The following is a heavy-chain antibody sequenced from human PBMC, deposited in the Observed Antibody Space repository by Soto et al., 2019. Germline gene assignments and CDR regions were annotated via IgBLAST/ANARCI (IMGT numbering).Heavy chain of an antibody. CDR1: GGSISSYY. D-gene: IGHD3-22*01. CDR3: AKIEGPIYWDYDSSGNFDY. V-gene: IGHV4-59*08. CDR2: IYYSGST. J-gene: IGHJ4*02. Sequence: SETLSLTCTVSGGSISSYYWSWIRQPPGKGLEWIGYIYYSGSTNYNPSLKSRVTISVDTSKNQFSLKLSSVTAADTAVYYCAKIEGPIYWDYDSSGNFDYWGQGTLVTVSS.